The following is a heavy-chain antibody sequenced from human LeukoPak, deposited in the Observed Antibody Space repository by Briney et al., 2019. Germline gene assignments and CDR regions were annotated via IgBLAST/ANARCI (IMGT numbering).Heavy chain of an antibody. J-gene: IGHJ6*02. D-gene: IGHD3-10*01. V-gene: IGHV4-59*08. CDR2: IYYSGST. CDR3: ARQRNYHGWGSYYTYYYYYGMEV. Sequence: SETLSLTCTVSGGSISSYYWSWIRQPPGKGLEWIGYIYYSGSTNYNPSLKSRVTISVDTSKNQFSLKLSSVTAADTAVYYCARQRNYHGWGSYYTYYYYYGMEVWGQGTTVTVSS. CDR1: GGSISSYY.